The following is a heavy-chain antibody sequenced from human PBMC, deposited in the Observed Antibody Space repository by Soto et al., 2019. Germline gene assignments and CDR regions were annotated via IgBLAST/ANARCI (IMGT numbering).Heavy chain of an antibody. V-gene: IGHV3-30-3*01. Sequence: QVQLVESGGGVVQPGRSLRLSCAASGFTFSSYAMHWVRQAPGKGLEWVAVISYDGSNKYYADSVKGRFTISRDNSKNTLYRQMNSLRAEDTAVYYCARERGTTTFGYYYYYYGMDVWGQGTTVTVSS. CDR3: ARERGTTTFGYYYYYYGMDV. CDR2: ISYDGSNK. CDR1: GFTFSSYA. J-gene: IGHJ6*02. D-gene: IGHD1-26*01.